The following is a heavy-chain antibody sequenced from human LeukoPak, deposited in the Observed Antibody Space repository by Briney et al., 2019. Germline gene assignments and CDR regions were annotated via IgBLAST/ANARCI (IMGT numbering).Heavy chain of an antibody. CDR3: AKGMTYYDSSRYYPFDY. J-gene: IGHJ4*02. CDR1: GFTFSSYA. D-gene: IGHD3-22*01. CDR2: ISGSDHST. Sequence: GGSLRLSCAASGFTFSSYAMNWVRQSPGKGLEWISAISGSDHSTYYAVSVKGRFTISRDNSKNTLYVQMNSLRAEDTAVYYCAKGMTYYDSSRYYPFDYWGQGTLVTVSS. V-gene: IGHV3-23*01.